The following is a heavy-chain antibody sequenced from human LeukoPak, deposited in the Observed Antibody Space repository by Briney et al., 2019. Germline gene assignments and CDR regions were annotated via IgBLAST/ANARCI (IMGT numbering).Heavy chain of an antibody. D-gene: IGHD4-23*01. Sequence: PGESLRLSCVASGFMFSSCGMHWVRLPPGKGLEWVAFIRDSGNAKYYADSVRGRLTISRDNVKNTLYLQMDSLRDEDTGLYLCAKGYGGSSGALDLWGQGTMV. CDR2: IRDSGNAK. CDR1: GFMFSSCG. V-gene: IGHV3-30*02. J-gene: IGHJ3*01. CDR3: AKGYGGSSGALDL.